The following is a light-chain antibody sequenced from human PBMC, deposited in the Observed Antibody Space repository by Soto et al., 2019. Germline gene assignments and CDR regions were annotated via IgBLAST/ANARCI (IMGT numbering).Light chain of an antibody. J-gene: IGKJ4*01. Sequence: DIQMTQSPSVLSASVGDRVTITCRASQSFSTWLAGYQQKPGRAPELLMYDASNLQSGLPSRFSGSGAGTEFPLTISSLQPDDLATYYRQQYNSYPLTFGGGTRVEMK. CDR1: QSFSTW. CDR3: QQYNSYPLT. CDR2: DAS. V-gene: IGKV1-5*01.